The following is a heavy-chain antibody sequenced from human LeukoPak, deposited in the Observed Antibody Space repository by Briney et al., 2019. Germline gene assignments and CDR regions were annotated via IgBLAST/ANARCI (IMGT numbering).Heavy chain of an antibody. CDR2: ISYDGGNK. CDR3: AKGNWNYVDYYYGMDV. J-gene: IGHJ6*02. CDR1: GFTFSSYG. V-gene: IGHV3-30*18. D-gene: IGHD1-7*01. Sequence: PGGSLRLSCAASGFTFSSYGMHWVRQAPGKGLEWVAVISYDGGNKYYADSVKGRFTISRDNSKNTLYLQMNSLRAEDTAVYYCAKGNWNYVDYYYGMDVWGQGTTVTVSS.